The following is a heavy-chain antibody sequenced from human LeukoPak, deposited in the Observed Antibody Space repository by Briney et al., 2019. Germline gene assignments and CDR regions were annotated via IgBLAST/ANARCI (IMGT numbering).Heavy chain of an antibody. CDR2: ISYDGSNK. D-gene: IGHD3-10*01. CDR3: AKAGRGGAITMVRGVKGDYYYMDV. V-gene: IGHV3-30*18. J-gene: IGHJ6*03. Sequence: PGGSLRLSCAASGFTFSSYGMHWVRQAPGKGLEWVAVISYDGSNKYYADSVKGRFTISRDNSKNTLYLQMNSLRVEDTAVYYCAKAGRGGAITMVRGVKGDYYYMDVWGKGTTVTISS. CDR1: GFTFSSYG.